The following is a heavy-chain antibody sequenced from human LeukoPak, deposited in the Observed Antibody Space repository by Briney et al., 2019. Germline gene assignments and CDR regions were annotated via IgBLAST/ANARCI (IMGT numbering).Heavy chain of an antibody. V-gene: IGHV1-2*02. CDR3: ARDIYEGTPFHYYYMDV. CDR2: INPNSGGT. Sequence: ASVKVSCKASGYTFTGYYMHWVRQAPGQGLEWMGWINPNSGGTNYAQKFQGRVTMTRDTSISTAYMELSRLRSDDTAVYYCARDIYEGTPFHYYYMDVWGKGTTVTVSS. CDR1: GYTFTGYY. D-gene: IGHD2/OR15-2a*01. J-gene: IGHJ6*03.